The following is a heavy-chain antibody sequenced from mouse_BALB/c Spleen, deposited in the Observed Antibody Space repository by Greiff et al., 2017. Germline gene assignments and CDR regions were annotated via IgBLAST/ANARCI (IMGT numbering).Heavy chain of an antibody. Sequence: LQQPGAELVKPGASVKMSCKASGYTFTSYNMHWVKQTPGQGLEWIGAIYPGNGDTSYTQKFKGKATLTADKSSSTAYMQLSSLTSEDSAVYYCARGTVYAMDYWGQGTSVTVSS. CDR1: GYTFTSYN. J-gene: IGHJ4*01. D-gene: IGHD1-1*01. CDR2: IYPGNGDT. CDR3: ARGTVYAMDY. V-gene: IGHV1-12*01.